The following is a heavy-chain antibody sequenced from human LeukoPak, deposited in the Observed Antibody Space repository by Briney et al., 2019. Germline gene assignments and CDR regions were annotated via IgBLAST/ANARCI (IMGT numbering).Heavy chain of an antibody. V-gene: IGHV3-30-3*01. D-gene: IGHD3-22*01. J-gene: IGHJ3*02. CDR1: GFTFSSYA. Sequence: GGSLRLSCAASGFTFSSYAMHWVRQAPGKGLEWVAVMSYDGSNKYYADSVKGRFTISRDNSKNTLYLQMNSLRAEDTAVYYCARVAVVVVVFGDAFDIWGQGTMVTVSS. CDR3: ARVAVVVVVFGDAFDI. CDR2: MSYDGSNK.